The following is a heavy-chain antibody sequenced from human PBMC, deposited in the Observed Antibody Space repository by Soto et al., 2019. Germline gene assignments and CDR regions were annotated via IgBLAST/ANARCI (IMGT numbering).Heavy chain of an antibody. CDR2: ISYDGSNK. V-gene: IGHV3-30*18. J-gene: IGHJ4*02. CDR3: AKWAPHDYGDSKSRDY. D-gene: IGHD4-17*01. Sequence: GGSLRLSCAASGFTFSSYGMHWVRQAPGKGLEWVAVISYDGSNKYYADSVKGRFTISRDNSKNTLYLQMNSLRAEDTAVYYCAKWAPHDYGDSKSRDYWGQGTLVTVSS. CDR1: GFTFSSYG.